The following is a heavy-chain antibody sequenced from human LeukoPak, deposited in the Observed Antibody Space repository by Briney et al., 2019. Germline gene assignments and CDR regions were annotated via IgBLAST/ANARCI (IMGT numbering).Heavy chain of an antibody. CDR2: IYTSGST. CDR1: GGSISSYY. J-gene: IGHJ5*02. V-gene: IGHV4-4*07. Sequence: SETLSLTCTVSGGSISSYYWSWIRQPAGKGLEWIGRIYTSGSTNYNPSLKSRVTMSVDTSKNQFSLKLSSVTAADPAVYYCARFRYCSSTSCYNRNWFDPWGQGTLVTVSS. D-gene: IGHD2-2*02. CDR3: ARFRYCSSTSCYNRNWFDP.